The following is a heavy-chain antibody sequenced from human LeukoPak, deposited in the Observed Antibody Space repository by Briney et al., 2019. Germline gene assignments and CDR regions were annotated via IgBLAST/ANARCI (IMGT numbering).Heavy chain of an antibody. CDR3: ANQREDFTVTFDY. CDR1: RFTFNNSA. Sequence: GGSLRLSCAASRFTFNNSAMSWVRQAPGKGLEWVSAISVSGGSTFYADSVKGRFAISRDNSKNTLYLQMNSLRAEDTAVYYCANQREDFTVTFDYWGQGTLSPSPQ. CDR2: ISVSGGST. V-gene: IGHV3-23*01. D-gene: IGHD4-17*01. J-gene: IGHJ4*02.